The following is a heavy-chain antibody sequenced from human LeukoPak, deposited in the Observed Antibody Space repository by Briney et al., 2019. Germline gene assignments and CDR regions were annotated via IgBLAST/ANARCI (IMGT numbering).Heavy chain of an antibody. V-gene: IGHV1-69*13. CDR2: IIPIFGTA. CDR3: ARQYSYGSYYFDY. CDR1: GGTFSSYA. Sequence: GASVTVSCTASGGTFSSYAISWVRQAPGQGLEWMGGIIPIFGTANYAQKFQGRVTITADESTSTAYMELSSLRSEDTAVYYCARQYSYGSYYFDYWGQGTLVTVSS. J-gene: IGHJ4*02. D-gene: IGHD5-18*01.